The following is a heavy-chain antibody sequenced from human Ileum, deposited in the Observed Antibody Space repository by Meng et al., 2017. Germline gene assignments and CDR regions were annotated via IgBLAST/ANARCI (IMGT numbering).Heavy chain of an antibody. CDR1: GGSFSGYY. CDR3: ARPAGYSSDWYKYFQH. V-gene: IGHV4-34*02. D-gene: IGHD6-13*01. CDR2: INHSGSS. J-gene: IGHJ1*01. Sequence: QVRLQQWGAGLLKPSETLSLTCAVYGGSFSGYYWSWVRPSPGKGLEWIAEINHSGSSNYNPSFQSRVTISVDRPRNQFSLKLSSVTAADTGVYYCARPAGYSSDWYKYFQHWGQGTLVTVSS.